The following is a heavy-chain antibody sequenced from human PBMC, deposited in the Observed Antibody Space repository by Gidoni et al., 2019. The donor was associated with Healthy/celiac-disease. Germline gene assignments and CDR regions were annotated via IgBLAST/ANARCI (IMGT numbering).Heavy chain of an antibody. V-gene: IGHV4-34*01. CDR1: GGSFSGYY. CDR3: ARRVRIRYYYDSSGSQFDY. D-gene: IGHD3-22*01. J-gene: IGHJ4*02. Sequence: QVQLQQWGAGLLKPSETLSLTCAVYGGSFSGYYWSWIRQPPGKGLEWIGEINHSGSTNYNPSLKSRVTISVDTSKNQFSLKLSSVTAADTAVYYCARRVRIRYYYDSSGSQFDYWGQGTLVTVSS. CDR2: INHSGST.